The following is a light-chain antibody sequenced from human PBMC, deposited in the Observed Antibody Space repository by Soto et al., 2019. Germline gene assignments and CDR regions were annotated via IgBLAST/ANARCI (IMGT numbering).Light chain of an antibody. V-gene: IGLV1-40*01. CDR2: GNS. CDR1: SSNIGAGYD. Sequence: QAVVTQPPSVSGVPGQRVTISCTGSSSNIGAGYDVHWYQQLPGTAPKLLIYGNSNRPSGVPDRFSGSKSGTSASLAITGLQAEDEADYYCQSYDSSLSGNVVFGGGTKLTVL. J-gene: IGLJ2*01. CDR3: QSYDSSLSGNVV.